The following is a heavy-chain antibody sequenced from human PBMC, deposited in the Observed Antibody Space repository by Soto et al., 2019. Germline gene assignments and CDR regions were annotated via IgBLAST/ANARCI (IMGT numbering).Heavy chain of an antibody. CDR3: ARDNYGDYYYYGMDV. V-gene: IGHV3-21*01. Sequence: EVQLVESGGGLVKPGGSLRLSCAASGFTFSSYSMNWVRQAPGKGLEWVSSISSSSSYIYYADSVKGRFTISRDNAKNSRYLQMNSLRAEDTAVYYCARDNYGDYYYYGMDVWGQGTTVTVSS. CDR2: ISSSSSYI. CDR1: GFTFSSYS. J-gene: IGHJ6*02. D-gene: IGHD4-17*01.